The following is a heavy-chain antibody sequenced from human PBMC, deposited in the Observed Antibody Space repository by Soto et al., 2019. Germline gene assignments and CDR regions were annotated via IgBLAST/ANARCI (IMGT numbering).Heavy chain of an antibody. CDR2: ISYDGSNK. J-gene: IGHJ4*02. CDR1: GFTFSSYG. V-gene: IGHV3-30*18. D-gene: IGHD6-19*01. CDR3: AKGGIAVAGALDY. Sequence: QVQLVESGGGVVQPGRSLRLSCAASGFTFSSYGMHWVRQAPGKGLEWVAVISYDGSNKYYADSVKGRFTISRDNSKNTLYLQMNSLRAEDTAVYYCAKGGIAVAGALDYWGQGTLVTVSS.